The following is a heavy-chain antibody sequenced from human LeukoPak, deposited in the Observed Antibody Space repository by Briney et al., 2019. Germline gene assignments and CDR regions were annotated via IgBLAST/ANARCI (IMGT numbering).Heavy chain of an antibody. D-gene: IGHD3-3*01. J-gene: IGHJ3*02. CDR2: ISAYNGNT. CDR3: ARTLFLEWLLYDAFDI. V-gene: IGHV1-18*01. CDR1: GYTFTSYG. Sequence: GASVKVSCKASGYTFTSYGISWVRQAPGQGLEWMGWISAYNGNTNYAQKLQGRVTMTTDTSTSTAYMELRSLRSDDTAVYYCARTLFLEWLLYDAFDIWGQGTMVTVSS.